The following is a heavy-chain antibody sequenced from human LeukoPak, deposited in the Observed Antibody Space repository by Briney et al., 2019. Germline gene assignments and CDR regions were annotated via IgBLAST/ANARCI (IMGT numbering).Heavy chain of an antibody. D-gene: IGHD2-21*01. V-gene: IGHV3-11*01. CDR3: VRHCPDNCYEDFDY. CDR2: IRRSDRTP. J-gene: IGHJ4*02. Sequence: GGSLRLSCAVSGFNLNDYHMSWIRQAPGKGLEWVSHIRRSDRTPYSADSVRGRFTIFRDNAKNSLYLQMNSLRAEDTAVYYCVRHCPDNCYEDFDYWGQGIPVTVSS. CDR1: GFNLNDYH.